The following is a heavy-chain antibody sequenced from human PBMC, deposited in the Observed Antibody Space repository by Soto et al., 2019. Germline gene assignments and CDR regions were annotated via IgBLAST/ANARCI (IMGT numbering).Heavy chain of an antibody. CDR1: GFSLSANGVA. V-gene: IGHV2-5*02. Sequence: QITLKESGPTVVKPTQTVTLTCAVSGFSLSANGVAVRWIRQSPGQALEWLALIYWDDDRRDSPSLAARLTINKNTSRNQVVLTMTNVQPVETGTYFCAQQTPPGYRLFDTWGRGTLVTVSS. CDR2: IYWDDDR. J-gene: IGHJ4*02. D-gene: IGHD5-12*01. CDR3: AQQTPPGYRLFDT.